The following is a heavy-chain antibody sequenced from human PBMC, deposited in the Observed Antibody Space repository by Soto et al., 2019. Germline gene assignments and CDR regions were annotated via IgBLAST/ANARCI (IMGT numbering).Heavy chain of an antibody. CDR1: GFTFSSYA. CDR3: AKALRYFDWFVFDI. D-gene: IGHD3-9*01. Sequence: GGSLRLSCAASGFTFSSYAMHWVRQAPGKGLEWVAVISYDGSNKYYADSVKGRFTISRDNSKNTLYLQMNSLRAEDTAVYYCAKALRYFDWFVFDIWGQGTMVTVSS. V-gene: IGHV3-30-3*01. J-gene: IGHJ3*02. CDR2: ISYDGSNK.